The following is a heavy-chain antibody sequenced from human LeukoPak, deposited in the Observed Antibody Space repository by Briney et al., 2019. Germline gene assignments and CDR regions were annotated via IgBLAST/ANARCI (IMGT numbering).Heavy chain of an antibody. CDR3: ARGSYCSSTSCYMSYYYYGMDV. J-gene: IGHJ6*02. Sequence: GASVKVSCKASGYTFTGYYMHWVRQAPGQGLEWMGWINRNSGGKNYAQKFQGRVTLSRDTSISTAYMELSRLRSDDTAVYYCARGSYCSSTSCYMSYYYYGMDVWGQGTTVTVSS. CDR1: GYTFTGYY. CDR2: INRNSGGK. D-gene: IGHD2-2*02. V-gene: IGHV1-2*02.